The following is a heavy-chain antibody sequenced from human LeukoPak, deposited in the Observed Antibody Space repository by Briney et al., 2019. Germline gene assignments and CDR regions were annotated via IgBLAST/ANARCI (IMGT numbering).Heavy chain of an antibody. CDR2: INPSGGST. V-gene: IGHV1-46*01. D-gene: IGHD3-10*01. CDR3: ARDGYYYGSGSYYTADFDY. Sequence: ASVKVSCKASGYTFTGYYMHWVRQAPGQGLEWMGIINPSGGSTSYAQKFQGRVTMTTDTSTSTAYMELRSLRSDDTAVYYCARDGYYYGSGSYYTADFDYWGQGTLVTVSS. CDR1: GYTFTGYY. J-gene: IGHJ4*02.